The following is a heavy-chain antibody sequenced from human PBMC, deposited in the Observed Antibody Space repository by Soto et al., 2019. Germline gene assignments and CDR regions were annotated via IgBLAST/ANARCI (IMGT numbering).Heavy chain of an antibody. CDR1: GYTFSSYA. D-gene: IGHD3-16*01. Sequence: ASVKVSFKSCGYTFSSYAINWLRQARGQGLEWMGWISAYDGSTNYAQKLQGRVTMTTDTSTTTAYMELRSLRFDDTAVYYCARDWGPNYMDVWGQGTTVTVSS. J-gene: IGHJ6*03. V-gene: IGHV1-18*01. CDR2: ISAYDGST. CDR3: ARDWGPNYMDV.